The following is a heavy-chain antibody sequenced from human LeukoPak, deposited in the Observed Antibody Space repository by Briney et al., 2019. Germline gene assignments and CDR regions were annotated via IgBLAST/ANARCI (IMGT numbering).Heavy chain of an antibody. CDR3: ARGGSGNFDY. CDR2: IGTTGDT. J-gene: IGHJ4*02. CDR1: GFTFSSYD. V-gene: IGHV3-13*01. Sequence: PGGSLRLSCAASGFTFSSYDMHWVRQATGKGLEWVSTIGTTGDTYYPGSVKGRFTISRENAKNSLYLQMNSLRAGDKAVYYCARGGSGNFDYWGQGTLVTVSS. D-gene: IGHD6-19*01.